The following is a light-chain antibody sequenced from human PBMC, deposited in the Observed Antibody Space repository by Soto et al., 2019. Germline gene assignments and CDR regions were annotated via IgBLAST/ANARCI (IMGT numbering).Light chain of an antibody. Sequence: DIQMTQSPSSLSASVGDRVTITCRASQSISNYLNWYRQKPGKAPQLLIYAASTLQTGVPSRFSGRGSGTDFTLTISSLQPEDFATYWCQQSFSSPLTFGGGTKVDIK. V-gene: IGKV1-39*01. CDR2: AAS. CDR1: QSISNY. CDR3: QQSFSSPLT. J-gene: IGKJ4*01.